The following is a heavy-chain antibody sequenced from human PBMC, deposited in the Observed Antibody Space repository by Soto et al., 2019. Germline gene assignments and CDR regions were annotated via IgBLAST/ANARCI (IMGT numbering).Heavy chain of an antibody. CDR2: IYWDDDK. CDR1: GFSLTTSGVG. D-gene: IGHD3-3*01. Sequence: SGPTLVNPRQTLTLTCTFSGFSLTTSGVGVGWIRQSLGKAPEWLALIYWDDDKRYSPSLKSRLTITKDTSKNQVVLTMADLDPADTATYYCAHRVLRTVFGLVTTTAIYFDFWGQGTPVTVSS. J-gene: IGHJ4*02. V-gene: IGHV2-5*02. CDR3: AHRVLRTVFGLVTTTAIYFDF.